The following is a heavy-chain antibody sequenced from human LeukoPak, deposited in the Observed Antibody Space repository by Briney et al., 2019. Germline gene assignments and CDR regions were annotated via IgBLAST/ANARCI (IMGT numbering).Heavy chain of an antibody. CDR1: GGSISSGDYY. Sequence: SETLSLTCTVSGGSISSGDYYWSWIRQPPGKGLEWIGYIYYSGSTYYNPSLKSRVTISVDTSKNQFSLKLSSVTAADTAVYYCALSSPYYYYGMDVWGQGTTVTVSS. CDR2: IYYSGST. CDR3: ALSSPYYYYGMDV. J-gene: IGHJ6*02. V-gene: IGHV4-30-4*01.